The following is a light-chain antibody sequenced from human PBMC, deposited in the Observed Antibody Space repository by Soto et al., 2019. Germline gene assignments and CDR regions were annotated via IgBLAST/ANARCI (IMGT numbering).Light chain of an antibody. Sequence: MTQSPSTLSASVGDRVTITCRASQSISSWLAWYQQKPGKAPEILIYKASSLESGVPSRFSGSGSGTEFTLTISSLQPDDFATYYCQQYSTYTPRTFGQGTKVDIK. J-gene: IGKJ1*01. V-gene: IGKV1-5*03. CDR1: QSISSW. CDR2: KAS. CDR3: QQYSTYTPRT.